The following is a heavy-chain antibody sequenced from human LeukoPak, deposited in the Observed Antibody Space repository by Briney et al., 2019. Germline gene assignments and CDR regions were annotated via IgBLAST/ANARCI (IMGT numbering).Heavy chain of an antibody. CDR3: VRDFGFASKNPLDM. CDR2: IYSGGGT. CDR1: GFSLRSNY. J-gene: IGHJ3*02. Sequence: HTGGSLRLSCAASGFSLRSNYMSWVRQAPGKGLEWVAVIYSGGGTSYADSVKGRFTISRDNSKNTLYLQMNSLRDEDTAVYYCVRDFGFASKNPLDMWGQGTMVTVSS. V-gene: IGHV3-53*01. D-gene: IGHD3-10*01.